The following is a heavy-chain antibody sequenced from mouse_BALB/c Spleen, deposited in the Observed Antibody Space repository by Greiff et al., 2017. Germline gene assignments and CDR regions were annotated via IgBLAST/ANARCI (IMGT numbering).Heavy chain of an antibody. CDR3: ARGYGSSYGDY. V-gene: IGHV1S81*02. J-gene: IGHJ2*01. CDR1: GYTFTSYW. D-gene: IGHD1-1*01. Sequence: QVQLQQSGAELVKPGASVKLSCKASGYTFTSYWMHWVKQRPGQGLEWIGEINPSNGRTNYNEKFKSKATLTVDKSSSTAYMQLSSLTSEDSAVYYCARGYGSSYGDYWGQGTTLTVSS. CDR2: INPSNGRT.